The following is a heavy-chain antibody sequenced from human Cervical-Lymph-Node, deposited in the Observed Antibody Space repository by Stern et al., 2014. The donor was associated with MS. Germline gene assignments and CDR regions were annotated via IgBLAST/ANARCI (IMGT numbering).Heavy chain of an antibody. J-gene: IGHJ4*02. CDR2: IVNNGGTT. V-gene: IGHV3-23*04. CDR3: ARRPDYRHYFDY. CDR1: GFTFTSYA. Sequence: EMQLVESGGGLVQPGGSLRLSCAASGFTFTSYAMSWVRQAPGKGLEWVSAIVNNGGTTYYADSLKGRFTISRDTSKNPLYLQLDSLRAEDTAIYYGARRPDYRHYFDYWGQGALVTVSS. D-gene: IGHD4-11*01.